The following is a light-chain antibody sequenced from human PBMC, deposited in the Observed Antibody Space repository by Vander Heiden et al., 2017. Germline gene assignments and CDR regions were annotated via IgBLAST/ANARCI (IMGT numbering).Light chain of an antibody. CDR2: DVN. V-gene: IGLV2-14*01. Sequence: QSALTQPDSVSGSPGQSITISCTGTSSDIGAYNYVSWYQQHPGKAPNLMIYDVNNRPSGVSNRFSGSKSGNTASLTISGLQAEDEADYYCSSYTSSSTRIFGGGTKLTVL. CDR1: SSDIGAYNY. CDR3: SSYTSSSTRI. J-gene: IGLJ2*01.